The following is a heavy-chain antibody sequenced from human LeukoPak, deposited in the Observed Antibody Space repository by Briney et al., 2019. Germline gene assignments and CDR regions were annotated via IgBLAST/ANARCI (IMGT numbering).Heavy chain of an antibody. J-gene: IGHJ4*02. D-gene: IGHD3-10*01. CDR1: GFTFSDYY. CDR2: ISSSSSYT. CDR3: ARGDYYGSGSYYKFDY. V-gene: IGHV3-11*06. Sequence: KPGGFLRLSCAASGFTFSDYYMSWIRQAPGKGLEWVSYISSSSSYTNYADSVKGRFTISRDNAKNSLYLQMNSLRAEDTAVYYCARGDYYGSGSYYKFDYWGQGTLVTVSS.